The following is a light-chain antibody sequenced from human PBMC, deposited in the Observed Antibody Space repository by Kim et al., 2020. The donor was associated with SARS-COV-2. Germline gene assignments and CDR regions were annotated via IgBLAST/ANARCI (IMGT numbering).Light chain of an antibody. CDR3: SSAADNSVWM. CDR1: VLSRTY. J-gene: IGLJ3*02. CDR2: KDT. V-gene: IGLV3-27*01. Sequence: SYELTQPSSVSVSPGQTARITCSGDVLSRTYSRWLQQKPGQAPLVVIYKDTERPSGISERFSGSNSGTTVTLTISGAQVEDEADYYCSSAADNSVWMFGGGTPLTVL.